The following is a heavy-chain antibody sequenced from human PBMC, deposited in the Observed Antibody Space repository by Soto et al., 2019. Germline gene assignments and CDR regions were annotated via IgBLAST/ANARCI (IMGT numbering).Heavy chain of an antibody. Sequence: GASVKVSCKVAGYTLTDLSMHWVRQAPGKGLEWMGGFDPEDGETIYAQKFQGRVTMTEDTSTDTAYMELSSLRSEDTAVYYCAARSGYSGYECFDYWGQGTLVTVSS. J-gene: IGHJ4*02. D-gene: IGHD5-12*01. V-gene: IGHV1-24*01. CDR3: AARSGYSGYECFDY. CDR1: GYTLTDLS. CDR2: FDPEDGET.